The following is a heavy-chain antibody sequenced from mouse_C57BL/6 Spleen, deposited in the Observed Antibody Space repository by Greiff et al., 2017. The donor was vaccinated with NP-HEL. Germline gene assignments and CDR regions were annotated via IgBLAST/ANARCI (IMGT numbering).Heavy chain of an antibody. V-gene: IGHV1-82*01. J-gene: IGHJ2*01. Sequence: QVQLQQSGPELVKPGASVKISCKASGYAFSSSWMNWVKQRPGKGLEWIGRIYPGDGDTNYNGKFKGKATLTADKSSSTAYMQLSSLTSEDSAVYFCAKEVYYGSSYDYFDYWGQGTTLTVSS. D-gene: IGHD1-1*01. CDR3: AKEVYYGSSYDYFDY. CDR1: GYAFSSSW. CDR2: IYPGDGDT.